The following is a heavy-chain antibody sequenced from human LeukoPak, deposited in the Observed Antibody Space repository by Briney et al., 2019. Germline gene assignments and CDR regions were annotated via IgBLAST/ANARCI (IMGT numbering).Heavy chain of an antibody. CDR2: IYYSGST. D-gene: IGHD6-13*01. CDR3: ARERSWYLFEAFDI. V-gene: IGHV4-39*07. J-gene: IGHJ3*02. CDR1: GGSISSSSYY. Sequence: SETLSLTCTVSGGSISSSSYYWGWIRQPPGKGLEWIGSIYYSGSTYYNPSLKSRVTISVDTSKNQFSLKLSSVTAADTAVYYCARERSWYLFEAFDIWGQGTMVTVSS.